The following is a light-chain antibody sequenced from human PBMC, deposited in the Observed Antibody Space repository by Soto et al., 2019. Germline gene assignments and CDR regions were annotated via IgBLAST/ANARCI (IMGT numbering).Light chain of an antibody. J-gene: IGKJ4*01. CDR2: DAS. V-gene: IGKV3D-11*01. Sequence: ATLSLSPGESATLSCRASRGINTYLAWYQQKRGQAPRLLIYDASNRTTGIPARFSGGGSGTDFTLTISSLETEDFAVYYCQQRSSWPLTFGGGTNVDIK. CDR1: RGINTY. CDR3: QQRSSWPLT.